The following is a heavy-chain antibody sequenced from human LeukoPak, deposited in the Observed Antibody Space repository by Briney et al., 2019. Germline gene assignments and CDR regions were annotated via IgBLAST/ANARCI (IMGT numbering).Heavy chain of an antibody. CDR1: GFTVSSNY. V-gene: IGHV3-66*01. CDR2: IYSGGST. J-gene: IGHJ5*02. CDR3: ARDSRQWLVPGNWFDP. D-gene: IGHD6-19*01. Sequence: GGSLRLSCAASGFTVSSNYMSWVRQAPGKGLEWVSVIYSGGSTYYADSVKGRFTISRDNSKNTLYLQMNSTRAEDTAVYYCARDSRQWLVPGNWFDPWGQGTLVTVSS.